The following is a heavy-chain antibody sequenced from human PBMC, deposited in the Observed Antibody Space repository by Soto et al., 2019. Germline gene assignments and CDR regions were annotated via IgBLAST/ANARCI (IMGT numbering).Heavy chain of an antibody. V-gene: IGHV2-5*02. Sequence: QIALKESGPTLVKPTQTLTLTCTFSGFSLSASGVGVGWIRQPPGKALEWLAIIYWDDAKHYSPSLKSSLTITKDTPKNHVVLKMANMAPGDTATYYWAHKGGVDRILDYWGQGTLVTVSS. CDR2: IYWDDAK. CDR3: AHKGGVDRILDY. J-gene: IGHJ4*02. D-gene: IGHD5-12*01. CDR1: GFSLSASGVG.